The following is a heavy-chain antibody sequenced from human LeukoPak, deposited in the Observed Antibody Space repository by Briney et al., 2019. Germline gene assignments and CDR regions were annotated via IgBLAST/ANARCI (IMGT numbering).Heavy chain of an antibody. V-gene: IGHV3-30*02. D-gene: IGHD2-15*01. CDR1: GFTFSSYG. CDR3: ARGGRGYFQH. J-gene: IGHJ1*01. CDR2: IRYDGSNK. Sequence: GGSLRLSCAASGFTFSSYGMHWVRQAPGKGLEWVAFIRYDGSNKYYADSVKGRFTISRDNSKNTLYLQMNSLRAEGTAVYYCARGGRGYFQHWGQGTLVTVSS.